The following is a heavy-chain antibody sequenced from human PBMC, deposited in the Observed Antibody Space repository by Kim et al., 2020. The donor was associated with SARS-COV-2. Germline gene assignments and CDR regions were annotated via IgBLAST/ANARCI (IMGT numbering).Heavy chain of an antibody. Sequence: ASMKVSCKASGYTFTGYYMHWVRQAPGQGLEWMGRINPNSGGTNYAQKFQGRVTMTRDTSISTAYMELSRLRSDDTAVYYCASTGIYDSSGYYFDYWGQGTLVTVSS. CDR2: INPNSGGT. D-gene: IGHD3-22*01. V-gene: IGHV1-2*06. CDR3: ASTGIYDSSGYYFDY. J-gene: IGHJ4*02. CDR1: GYTFTGYY.